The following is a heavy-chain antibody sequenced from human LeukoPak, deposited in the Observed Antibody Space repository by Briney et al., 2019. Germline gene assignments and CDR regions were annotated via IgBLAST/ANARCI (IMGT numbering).Heavy chain of an antibody. D-gene: IGHD2-15*01. V-gene: IGHV3-48*03. CDR3: VSEVVAVSWLDP. CDR2: ISKGGNTA. Sequence: PGGSLRLSCVASGFTFSTYEMNWVRQAPGMGLEWVSYISKGGNTAYYASSVKGRFTVSRDDAKHTPYLQMDSLRGADTALYSCVSEVVAVSWLDPWGQGTLVTVSS. CDR1: GFTFSTYE. J-gene: IGHJ5*02.